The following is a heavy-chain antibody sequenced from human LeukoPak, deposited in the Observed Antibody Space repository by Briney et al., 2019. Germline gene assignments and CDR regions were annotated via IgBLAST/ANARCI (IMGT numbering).Heavy chain of an antibody. CDR3: ATRPDIAATGPGWFDP. Sequence: SETLSLTCAVYGGSFSGYYWSWIRQPPGKGLEWIGEINHSGSTNYNSSLKSRVAVSVDTSKNQFSLKVTSVTAADTAVYYCATRPDIAATGPGWFDPWGQGTLVTVSS. V-gene: IGHV4-34*01. CDR2: INHSGST. CDR1: GGSFSGYY. D-gene: IGHD6-13*01. J-gene: IGHJ5*02.